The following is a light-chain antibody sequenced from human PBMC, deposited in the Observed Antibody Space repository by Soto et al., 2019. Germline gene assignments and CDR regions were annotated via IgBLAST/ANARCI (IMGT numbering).Light chain of an antibody. CDR3: SSYAGSSNFV. V-gene: IGLV2-8*01. J-gene: IGLJ1*01. Sequence: QSALTQPPSASGSPGQSVTISCTGTSSDIGGFNYVSWYQQHPGKAPKLMIYEVSKRPSGVPDRFSGSKSANTASLTVSGVQAEDEADYYCSSYAGSSNFVFGTGTKVTVL. CDR1: SSDIGGFNY. CDR2: EVS.